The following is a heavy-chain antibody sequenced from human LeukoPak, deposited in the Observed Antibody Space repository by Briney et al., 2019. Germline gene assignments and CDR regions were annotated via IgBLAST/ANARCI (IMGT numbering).Heavy chain of an antibody. V-gene: IGHV4-38-2*02. CDR3: VRDSPFWQRQYYFDT. Sequence: SSETLSLTCTVSGDSISSDYYWGWIRQPPGKGLEWIWSIYHSGSTYYKPSLKSRVTISVDTSKNRFSLSLSSVTVADTAVYFCVRDSPFWQRQYYFDTWGQGIQVTVSS. D-gene: IGHD6-25*01. CDR2: IYHSGST. CDR1: GDSISSDYY. J-gene: IGHJ4*02.